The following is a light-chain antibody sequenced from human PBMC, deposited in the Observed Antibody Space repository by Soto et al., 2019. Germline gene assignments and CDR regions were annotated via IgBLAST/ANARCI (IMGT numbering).Light chain of an antibody. J-gene: IGLJ3*02. CDR2: DVS. CDR3: SSYTSSSTLEV. Sequence: QSVLTQPASVSGSPGQSITISCTGTSSDVGGYNYVSRYQQHPGKAPKLMIYDVSNRPSGVSNRFSGSKSGNTASLTISGLQAEDEADYYCSSYTSSSTLEVFGGGTKVTVL. CDR1: SSDVGGYNY. V-gene: IGLV2-14*01.